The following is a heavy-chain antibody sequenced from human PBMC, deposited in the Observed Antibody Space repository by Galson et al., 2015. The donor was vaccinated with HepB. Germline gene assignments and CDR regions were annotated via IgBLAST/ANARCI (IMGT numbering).Heavy chain of an antibody. D-gene: IGHD6-6*01. CDR2: IGSDTSYI. CDR1: GFIFSVYS. Sequence: SLRLSCAASGFIFSVYSMNWVRQAPGRGLEWVSSIGSDTSYIYYGDSMKGRLTISRDNAKNSLYLQMDSLGAEDTAVYYCARLSSSSEIEGFDYWGQGTLVTVSS. J-gene: IGHJ4*02. CDR3: ARLSSSSEIEGFDY. V-gene: IGHV3-21*01.